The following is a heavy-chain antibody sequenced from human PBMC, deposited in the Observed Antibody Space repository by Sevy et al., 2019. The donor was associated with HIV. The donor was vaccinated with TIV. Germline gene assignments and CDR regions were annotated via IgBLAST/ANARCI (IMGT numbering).Heavy chain of an antibody. CDR3: VKEGGGEGGDH. V-gene: IGHV3-30*02. D-gene: IGHD2-21*01. J-gene: IGHJ4*02. CDR2: IQYDGSNK. Sequence: GGSLRLSCAASGFSFSSYGMHWVRQAPGKGLGWMSYIQYDGSNKDYADSVKGRFTISRDNSKNTLYLQMNSLRVEDTGVFYCVKEGGGEGGDHWGQGTLVTVSS. CDR1: GFSFSSYG.